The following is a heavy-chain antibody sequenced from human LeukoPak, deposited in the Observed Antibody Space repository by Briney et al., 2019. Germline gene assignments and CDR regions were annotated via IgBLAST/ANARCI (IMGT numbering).Heavy chain of an antibody. CDR3: ARDRYSGSYWGVFDY. J-gene: IGHJ4*02. V-gene: IGHV4-38-2*02. CDR2: IYHSGST. D-gene: IGHD1-26*01. CDR1: GYSISSGYY. Sequence: SETLSLTCTVSGYSISSGYYWGWIRQPPGKGLEWIGSIYHSGSTYYNPSLKSRVTISVDTSKNQFSLKLSSVTAADTAVYYCARDRYSGSYWGVFDYWGQGTLVTVSS.